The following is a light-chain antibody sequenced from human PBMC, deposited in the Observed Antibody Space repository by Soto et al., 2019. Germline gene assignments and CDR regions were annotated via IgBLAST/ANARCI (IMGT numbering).Light chain of an antibody. J-gene: IGLJ2*01. CDR2: DNN. V-gene: IGLV1-51*01. CDR1: SSNIGNNY. CDR3: ATWDSSLSVVV. Sequence: QSVLTQPPSVSAAPGQKVTFSCSGSSSNIGNNYVSWYQQLPGTAPKLLIYDNNKRPSGIPDRFSGSKSGTSATLGITGLQTGDEADYYCATWDSSLSVVVFGGGTKVTVL.